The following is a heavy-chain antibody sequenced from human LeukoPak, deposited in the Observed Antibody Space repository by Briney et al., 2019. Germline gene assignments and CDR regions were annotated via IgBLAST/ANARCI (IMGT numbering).Heavy chain of an antibody. V-gene: IGHV3-21*01. D-gene: IGHD3-10*01. CDR1: GFTFSRYS. CDR3: ARDGYYYGSGSYYKVDFDY. CDR2: ISTSSIYI. J-gene: IGHJ4*02. Sequence: GGSLRLSCAASGFTFSRYSMNWVRQAPGKGLEWVSSISTSSIYIYYADSVKGRFTISRDNAKNSLYLQMNGLRAEDTAVYYCARDGYYYGSGSYYKVDFDYWGQGTLVTVSS.